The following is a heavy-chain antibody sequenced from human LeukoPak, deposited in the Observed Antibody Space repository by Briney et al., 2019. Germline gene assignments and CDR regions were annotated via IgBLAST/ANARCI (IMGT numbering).Heavy chain of an antibody. J-gene: IGHJ4*02. CDR2: LSGSEATP. CDR3: AKRLASTNNWNYFDP. V-gene: IGHV3-23*01. CDR1: GFTLSNFA. Sequence: GGSLRLSCAASGFTLSNFAMNWVRQAPGKGLEWVSILSGSEATPYYADSVKGRSTISRDNSKNTLYLQMNSLRAEDTAIYYCAKRLASTNNWNYFDPWGQGTLVTVSS. D-gene: IGHD1-1*01.